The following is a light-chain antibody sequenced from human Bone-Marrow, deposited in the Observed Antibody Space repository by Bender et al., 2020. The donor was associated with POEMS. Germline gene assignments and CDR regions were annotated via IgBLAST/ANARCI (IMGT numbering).Light chain of an antibody. CDR1: SSDVGSYNL. Sequence: QSALTQPASVSGSPGQTITISCTETSSDVGSYNLVSWFQQHPGKAPKLMIYDVTKRPSGVPDRFSGSKSDSTASLTISGLQAEDEADYYCCSYADSSTLVLGTGTKVTVL. CDR3: CSYADSSTLV. CDR2: DVT. J-gene: IGLJ1*01. V-gene: IGLV2-23*02.